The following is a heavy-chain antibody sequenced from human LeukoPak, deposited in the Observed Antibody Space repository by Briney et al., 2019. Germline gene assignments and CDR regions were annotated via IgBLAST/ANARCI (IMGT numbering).Heavy chain of an antibody. CDR3: ARGGIVVVTGFDY. CDR2: IYYSGST. V-gene: IGHV4-59*01. J-gene: IGHJ4*02. Sequence: SETLPLTCTVSGGSISSYYWSWIRQPPGKGLEWIGYIYYSGSTNYNPSLKSRVTISVDTSKNQFSLKLSSVTAADTAVYYCARGGIVVVTGFDYWGQGTLVTVSS. D-gene: IGHD2-21*02. CDR1: GGSISSYY.